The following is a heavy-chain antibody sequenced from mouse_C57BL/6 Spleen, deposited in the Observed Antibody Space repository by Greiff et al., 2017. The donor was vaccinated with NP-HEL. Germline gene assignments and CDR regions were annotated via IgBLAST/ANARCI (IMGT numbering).Heavy chain of an antibody. CDR1: GFTFSSYT. CDR3: ARHEAYDYAWFAY. V-gene: IGHV5-9*01. D-gene: IGHD2-4*01. Sequence: DVQLVESGGGLVKPGGSLKLSCAASGFTFSSYTMSWVRQTPEKRLEWVATISGGGGNTYYPDSVKGRFTISRDNAKNTLYLQMSSLRSEDTALYYCARHEAYDYAWFAYWGQGTLVTVSA. CDR2: ISGGGGNT. J-gene: IGHJ3*01.